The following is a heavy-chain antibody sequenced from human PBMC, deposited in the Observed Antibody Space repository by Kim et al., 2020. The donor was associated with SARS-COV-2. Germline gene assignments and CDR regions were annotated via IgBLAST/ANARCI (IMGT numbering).Heavy chain of an antibody. D-gene: IGHD3-3*01. CDR1: GGSISSDGYY. CDR2: IYYSGST. J-gene: IGHJ6*02. CDR3: ARAHRTIFGVVEYMDV. Sequence: SETLSLTCTVSGGSISSDGYYWSWIRQHPGKGLEWIGYIYYSGSTYYNPSLKSRVTISVDTSKNQFSLKLSSVTAADTAVYYCARAHRTIFGVVEYMDVWGQGTTVTVSS. V-gene: IGHV4-31*03.